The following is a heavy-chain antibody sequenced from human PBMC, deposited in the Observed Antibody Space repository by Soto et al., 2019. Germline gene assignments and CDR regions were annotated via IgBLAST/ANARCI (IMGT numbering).Heavy chain of an antibody. Sequence: LSLTCAASGFTFSSYAMHWVRQAPGKGLGWVAVISYDGSNKYYADSVKGRFTISRDNSKNTLYLQMNSLRAEDTAVYYCARGHTISGSSSWYYFDYWGQGTLVTVSS. V-gene: IGHV3-30*04. CDR3: ARGHTISGSSSWYYFDY. J-gene: IGHJ4*02. CDR2: ISYDGSNK. D-gene: IGHD6-13*01. CDR1: GFTFSSYA.